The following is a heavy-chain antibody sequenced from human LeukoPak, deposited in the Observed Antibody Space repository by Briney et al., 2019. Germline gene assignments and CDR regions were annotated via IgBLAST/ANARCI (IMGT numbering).Heavy chain of an antibody. CDR3: ATYSSSFGYSFDY. Sequence: GEPLKISCKGSGYSFTNYWIGWVRQMPGKGLEWMGIIYPGDSDTRYSPSFQGQVAISADKSISTAYLQWSSLKASDTAIYYCATYSSSFGYSFDYWGQGTLVTVSS. CDR1: GYSFTNYW. V-gene: IGHV5-51*01. J-gene: IGHJ4*02. D-gene: IGHD6-13*01. CDR2: IYPGDSDT.